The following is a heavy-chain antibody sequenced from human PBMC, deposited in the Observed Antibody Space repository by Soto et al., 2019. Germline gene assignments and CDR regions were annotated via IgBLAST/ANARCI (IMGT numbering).Heavy chain of an antibody. J-gene: IGHJ3*01. Sequence: EVQLVESGGGLVQPGGSLRLSCAASGFTVNSNYMTWVRQAPGKGLEWVSVIYSGGSTYYADSVKGRFTISRDKSKNTRYLQMNSLRAEDTAVYYCARVRFSDCVFAFDLWGQGTMVTVSS. CDR3: ARVRFSDCVFAFDL. D-gene: IGHD2-21*02. V-gene: IGHV3-66*01. CDR1: GFTVNSNY. CDR2: IYSGGST.